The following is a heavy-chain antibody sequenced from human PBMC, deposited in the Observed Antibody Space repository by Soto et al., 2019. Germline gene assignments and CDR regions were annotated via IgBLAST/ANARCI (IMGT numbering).Heavy chain of an antibody. J-gene: IGHJ6*02. CDR1: GYTFTSHY. Sequence: QVQLVQSGAEVKKPGASVKVSCKASGYTFTSHYMHWVRQAPGQGLEWMGIINPSGGSTRYAQKSHGRVTMNRDPSTSTVYMELSSLRSEDTAVYYCARYLGWELPPIYYYYGMDVWGQGTTVTVSS. V-gene: IGHV1-46*01. CDR3: ARYLGWELPPIYYYYGMDV. CDR2: INPSGGST. D-gene: IGHD1-26*01.